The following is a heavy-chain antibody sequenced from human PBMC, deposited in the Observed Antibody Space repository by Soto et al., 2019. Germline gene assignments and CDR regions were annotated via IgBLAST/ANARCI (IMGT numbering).Heavy chain of an antibody. CDR3: AKIALVGSFGFELARDY. V-gene: IGHV3-23*01. CDR2: ISFSGDNT. Sequence: GGSMRLSCVASGFIFTDYAMSWVRQGPGKGLEWVAVISFSGDNTNYADSVKGRFITSRDNSKNTLYLLMNRLTTEDIAIYYCAKIALVGSFGFELARDYWGQGILVTVSS. J-gene: IGHJ4*02. CDR1: GFIFTDYA. D-gene: IGHD2-8*02.